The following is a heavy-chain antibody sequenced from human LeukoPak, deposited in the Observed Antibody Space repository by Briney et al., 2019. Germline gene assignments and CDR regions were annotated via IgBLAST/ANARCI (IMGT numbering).Heavy chain of an antibody. Sequence: GESLKISCKGSGYSFTNYWIGWVRQMPGKGLEWMGIIYPGDSDTRYSPSFQGQVTISADKSISTAYLQWSSLKASDTAMYYCARLSGSGGLYYYYYMDVWGKGTTVTVSS. CDR3: ARLSGSGGLYYYYYMDV. J-gene: IGHJ6*03. CDR2: IYPGDSDT. V-gene: IGHV5-51*01. D-gene: IGHD6-25*01. CDR1: GYSFTNYW.